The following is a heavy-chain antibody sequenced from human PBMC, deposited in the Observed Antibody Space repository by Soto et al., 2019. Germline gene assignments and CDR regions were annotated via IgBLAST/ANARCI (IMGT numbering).Heavy chain of an antibody. CDR1: GFTFSDYY. D-gene: IGHD1-20*01. V-gene: IGHV3-11*01. J-gene: IGHJ4*02. CDR2: IGGSGSHI. Sequence: QVKLEESGGGLVNPGGSLRLSCAASGFTFSDYYMTWIRQAPGKGLEWVSYIGGSGSHIYYADSMKGRFTISRDNAKNALVLQMDSLRADDTVVYYCGRGGTNWSSRRDDYWGQGTLFSVSS. CDR3: GRGGTNWSSRRDDY.